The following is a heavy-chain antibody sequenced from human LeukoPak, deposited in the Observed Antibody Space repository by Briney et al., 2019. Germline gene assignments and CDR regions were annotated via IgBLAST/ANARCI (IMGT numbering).Heavy chain of an antibody. J-gene: IGHJ3*02. D-gene: IGHD3-22*01. Sequence: GESLKISCKGSGYSFSNYWIGWVRQMPGQGLEWMGIIYPSDSDTRYSPSFQGQVTISADKSISIAYLQWNSLKASDTAMYYCARRLSYYDSSGLYPKSDPFDIWGQGTMLTVSS. V-gene: IGHV5-51*01. CDR3: ARRLSYYDSSGLYPKSDPFDI. CDR2: IYPSDSDT. CDR1: GYSFSNYW.